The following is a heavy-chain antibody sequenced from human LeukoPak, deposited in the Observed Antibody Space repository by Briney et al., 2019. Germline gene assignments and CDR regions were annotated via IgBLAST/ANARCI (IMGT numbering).Heavy chain of an antibody. V-gene: IGHV3-21*01. CDR1: GFTFSDFY. D-gene: IGHD5-24*01. CDR3: ARRRDGYNYFDY. CDR2: ISSSSSYI. Sequence: KPGGSLRLSCAASGFTFSDFYMNWVRQAPGKGLEWVSSISSSSSYIYYADSVKGRFTISRDNAKNSLYLQMNSLRAEDTAVYYCARRRDGYNYFDYWGQGTLVTVSS. J-gene: IGHJ4*02.